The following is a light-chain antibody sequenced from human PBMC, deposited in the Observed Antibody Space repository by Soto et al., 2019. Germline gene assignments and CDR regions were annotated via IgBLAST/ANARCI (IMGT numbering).Light chain of an antibody. Sequence: QSVLTQPPSASGSPGQSVTISCTGTSSDIGGYNYVSWYRQHPGKAPKLMIFEVNKRPSGVPDRFSGSKFGNTASLTVSGLQTEDEADYYCTAFAGRNNLLFGGGTKLTVL. CDR3: TAFAGRNNLL. CDR2: EVN. CDR1: SSDIGGYNY. V-gene: IGLV2-8*01. J-gene: IGLJ3*02.